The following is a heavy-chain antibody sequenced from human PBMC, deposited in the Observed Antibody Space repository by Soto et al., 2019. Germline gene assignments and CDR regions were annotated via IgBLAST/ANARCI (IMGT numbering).Heavy chain of an antibody. CDR3: ARLGAYYQFLDP. D-gene: IGHD2-21*01. CDR2: VHHSGNI. CDR1: GGSIRRYY. V-gene: IGHV4-59*01. J-gene: IGHJ5*02. Sequence: SETLSLTCIVSGGSIRRYYRSWIRQPPGKGLEWIGYVHHSGNIDYNPSLKSRVSMSVDTSRNQFSLKLNSATAADTAVYYCARLGAYYQFLDPWGPGTLVNVSS.